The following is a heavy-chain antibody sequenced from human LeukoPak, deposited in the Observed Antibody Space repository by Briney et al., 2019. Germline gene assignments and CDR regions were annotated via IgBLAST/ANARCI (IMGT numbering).Heavy chain of an antibody. J-gene: IGHJ6*02. Sequence: ASVKVSCKASGYTFTSYDINWVRQATGQGLERMGWMNPNSGNTGYAQKFQGRVTMTRNTSISTAYMELSSLRSEDTAVYYCARGQGVYGDYYSRGMDVWGQGTTVTVSS. D-gene: IGHD4-17*01. CDR2: MNPNSGNT. CDR3: ARGQGVYGDYYSRGMDV. CDR1: GYTFTSYD. V-gene: IGHV1-8*01.